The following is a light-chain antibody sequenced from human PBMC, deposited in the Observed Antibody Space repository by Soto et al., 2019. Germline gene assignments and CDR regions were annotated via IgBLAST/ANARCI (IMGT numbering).Light chain of an antibody. J-gene: IGLJ1*01. CDR2: EVS. Sequence: QSVLTQPASVSGSPGQSITISCTGSNSDIGTYNYVSWYQQLPGKAPKLVISEVSNRPSGISGRFSGSKSGNAASLTISGLQAEDEATYYCSSYTSTNTQVFGTGTKVTVL. V-gene: IGLV2-14*01. CDR1: NSDIGTYNY. CDR3: SSYTSTNTQV.